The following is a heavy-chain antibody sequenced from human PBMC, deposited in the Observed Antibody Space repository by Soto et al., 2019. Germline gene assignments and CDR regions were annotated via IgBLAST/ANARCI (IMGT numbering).Heavy chain of an antibody. CDR2: FDPEDGET. CDR1: GYTLTELS. J-gene: IGHJ6*02. CDR3: ATDPLKYSSSSGGMDV. D-gene: IGHD6-6*01. Sequence: ASVKVSCKVSGYTLTELSMHWVRQAPGKGLEWMGGFDPEDGETIYAQKFQGRVTMTEDTSTDTAYVGLSSLRSEDTAVYYCATDPLKYSSSSGGMDVWGRGTTVTV. V-gene: IGHV1-24*01.